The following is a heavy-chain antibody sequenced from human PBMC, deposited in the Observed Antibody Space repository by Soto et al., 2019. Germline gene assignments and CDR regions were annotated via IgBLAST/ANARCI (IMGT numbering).Heavy chain of an antibody. J-gene: IGHJ4*02. CDR3: TRDIDFGY. Sequence: SHTLSLTCAISGDSVSSNSAGLNWIRQSPSRGLEWLGRTFYRSRWYNEYAVSVKGRITVSPDTSRNQISLQLNSVTPDDTAVYFCTRDIDFGYWGRGTQVTVSS. CDR1: GDSVSSNSAG. CDR2: TFYRSRWYN. V-gene: IGHV6-1*01. D-gene: IGHD3-3*01.